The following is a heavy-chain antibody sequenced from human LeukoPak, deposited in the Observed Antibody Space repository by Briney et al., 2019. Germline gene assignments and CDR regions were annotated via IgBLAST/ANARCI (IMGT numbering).Heavy chain of an antibody. Sequence: SGGTLRLSCAASGFTFSSYSMNWVRQAPGKGLEWVSSISSSSSYIYYADSVKGRFTISRDNAKNSLYLQMNSLRAEDTAVYYCARDTALRIYYDFWSGYQGFDIWGQGTMVTVSS. CDR3: ARDTALRIYYDFWSGYQGFDI. CDR2: ISSSSSYI. J-gene: IGHJ3*02. CDR1: GFTFSSYS. D-gene: IGHD3-3*01. V-gene: IGHV3-21*01.